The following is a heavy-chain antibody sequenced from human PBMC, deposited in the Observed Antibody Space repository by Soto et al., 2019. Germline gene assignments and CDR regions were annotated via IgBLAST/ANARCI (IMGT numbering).Heavy chain of an antibody. D-gene: IGHD3-16*01. CDR2: IGTGGDT. Sequence: EVQLLESGGGLVQPGGSLRLSCAASGFTFTNYAMNWGRQAPGKGLEWVSSIGTGGDTNYADSVKGRFTISRDNSRNTLYLKLNSLRAEDTALYYCAKNYDFDNWGQGTLVTVSS. V-gene: IGHV3-23*01. CDR3: AKNYDFDN. J-gene: IGHJ4*02. CDR1: GFTFTNYA.